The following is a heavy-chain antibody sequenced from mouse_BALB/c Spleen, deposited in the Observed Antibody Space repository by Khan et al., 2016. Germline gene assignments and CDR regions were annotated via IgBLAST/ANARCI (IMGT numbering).Heavy chain of an antibody. V-gene: IGHV1-9*01. CDR3: ARRRVNYGHPFAY. Sequence: QVRLQRSGAELMKPGASVKISCKATGYTFSSYWIEWVKQRPGHGLEWIGEILPGSGSTNYNEKFKGKATFTADTSSNTAYMQLSSLTSEDSAVYYCARRRVNYGHPFAYWGQGTLSLSLQ. J-gene: IGHJ3*01. CDR1: GYTFSSYW. CDR2: ILPGSGST. D-gene: IGHD1-1*01.